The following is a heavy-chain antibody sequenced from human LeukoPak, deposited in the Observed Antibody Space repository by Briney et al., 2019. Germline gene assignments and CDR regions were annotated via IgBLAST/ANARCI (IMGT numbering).Heavy chain of an antibody. CDR2: IKPDGSEK. CDR1: GFTFSTYW. CDR3: ARPDIAVAGLIDS. J-gene: IGHJ4*02. V-gene: IGHV3-7*01. Sequence: GGSLRLSCAASGFTFSTYWMSWVRQAPGKGLEWVANIKPDGSEKHYVDSVKGRFTISRDNAKNSLYLQLNSLRPEDAAVYYCARPDIAVAGLIDSWGQGTLVTVSS. D-gene: IGHD6-19*01.